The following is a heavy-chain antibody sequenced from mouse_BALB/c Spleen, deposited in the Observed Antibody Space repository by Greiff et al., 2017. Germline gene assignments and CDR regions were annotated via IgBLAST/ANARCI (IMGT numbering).Heavy chain of an antibody. J-gene: IGHJ4*01. CDR1: GFTFSSYA. CDR2: ISSGGST. D-gene: IGHD1-1*01. V-gene: IGHV5-6-5*01. CDR3: ARVYYGSSYYSMDY. Sequence: EVQLVESGGGLVKPGGSLKLSCAASGFTFSSYAMSWVRQTPEKRLEWVASISSGGSTYYPDSVKGRFTISRDNARNILYLQMSSLRSEDTAIYYSARVYYGSSYYSMDYWGQGTSVTVSS.